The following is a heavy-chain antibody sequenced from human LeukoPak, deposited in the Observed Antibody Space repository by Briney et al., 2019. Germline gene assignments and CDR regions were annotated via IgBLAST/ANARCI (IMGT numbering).Heavy chain of an antibody. J-gene: IGHJ5*02. CDR1: GFTFSSYG. D-gene: IGHD6-6*01. CDR2: ISYDGSNK. Sequence: GGSLRLSCAASGFTFSSYGMHWVRQAPGKGLEWVAVISYDGSNKYYADSVKGRFTISRDNSKNTLYLQMNSLRAEDTAVYYCAKDMSLRIAARPPNWFDPWGQGTLVTVSS. CDR3: AKDMSLRIAARPPNWFDP. V-gene: IGHV3-30*18.